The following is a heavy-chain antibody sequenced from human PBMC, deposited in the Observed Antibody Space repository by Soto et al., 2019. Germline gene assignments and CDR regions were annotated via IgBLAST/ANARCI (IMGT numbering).Heavy chain of an antibody. J-gene: IGHJ4*02. CDR2: MNPNSRNT. CDR1: GHTFTSYD. CDR3: ARTLYGDNVDY. V-gene: IGHV1-8*01. D-gene: IGHD4-17*01. Sequence: ASVKVSCKASGHTFTSYDINWVRQATGQGLEWKGWMNPNSRNTGYAQKYKGRENMTRNTSISTAYKEKSSLRSEDTAVYYCARTLYGDNVDYWGQGTLVTVSS.